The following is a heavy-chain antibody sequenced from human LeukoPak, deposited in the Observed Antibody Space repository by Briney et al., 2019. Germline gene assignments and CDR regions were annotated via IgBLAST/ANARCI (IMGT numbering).Heavy chain of an antibody. CDR1: GGSFSGYY. V-gene: IGHV4-34*01. CDR2: INHSGST. CDR3: ASLFTTVTTFYYYYYGMDV. J-gene: IGHJ6*02. D-gene: IGHD4-17*01. Sequence: PSETRSLTCADYGGSFSGYYWSWIRQPPGKGLEWIGEINHSGSTNYNPSLKSRVTISVDTSKNQFSLKLSSVTAADTAVYYCASLFTTVTTFYYYYYGMDVWGQGTTVTVSS.